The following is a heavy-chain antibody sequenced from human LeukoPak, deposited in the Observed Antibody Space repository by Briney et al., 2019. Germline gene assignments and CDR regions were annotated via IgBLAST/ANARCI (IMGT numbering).Heavy chain of an antibody. V-gene: IGHV4-34*01. CDR2: INHSGST. J-gene: IGHJ3*02. CDR1: GGSFSGYY. Sequence: SETLSLTCAVYGGSFSGYYWSWIHQPPGKGLEWIGEINHSGSTNYNPSLKSRVTISVDTSKNQFSLKLSSATAADTAVYYCARGIAVAGSAFDIWGQGTMVTVSS. CDR3: ARGIAVAGSAFDI. D-gene: IGHD6-19*01.